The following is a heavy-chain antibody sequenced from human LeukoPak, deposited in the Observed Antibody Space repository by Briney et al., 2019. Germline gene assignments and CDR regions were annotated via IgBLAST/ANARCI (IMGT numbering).Heavy chain of an antibody. CDR1: GFTFSSYE. CDR2: ISSSGSTI. D-gene: IGHD3-16*01. Sequence: GGSLRLSCAASGFTFSSYEMNWVRQAPGKGLEWVSYISSSGSTIYYADSLKGRFTISRDNAKNSLYLQMNSLRAEDTAVYYCARDSYIEWGIDAFDIWGQGTMVTVSS. CDR3: ARDSYIEWGIDAFDI. J-gene: IGHJ3*02. V-gene: IGHV3-48*03.